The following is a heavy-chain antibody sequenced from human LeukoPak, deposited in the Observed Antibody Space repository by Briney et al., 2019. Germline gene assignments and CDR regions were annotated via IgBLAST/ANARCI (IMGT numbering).Heavy chain of an antibody. V-gene: IGHV3-15*01. Sequence: MAGGSLRLSCAASGFTFSNAWMSWVRQAPGKGLEWVGRIKSKTDGGTTDYAAPVKGRFTISRDDSKNTLYLQMNSLKTEDTAVYYCTTYSSKVVTHPAYYFDYWGQGTLVTVSS. CDR1: GFTFSNAW. D-gene: IGHD4-23*01. CDR2: IKSKTDGGTT. CDR3: TTYSSKVVTHPAYYFDY. J-gene: IGHJ4*02.